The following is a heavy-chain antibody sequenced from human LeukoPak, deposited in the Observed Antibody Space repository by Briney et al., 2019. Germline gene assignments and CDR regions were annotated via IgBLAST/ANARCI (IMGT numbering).Heavy chain of an antibody. Sequence: GASVKVSCKASGFTFTSSTTQWVRQARGQRLEWIGWIVVGSGNTHYAQKFQEGVTITRDMSTSTAYMELSSLRSEDTTVYYCAAVRSSYYYYGMDVWGQGTTVTVSS. CDR2: IVVGSGNT. D-gene: IGHD6-6*01. CDR1: GFTFTSST. J-gene: IGHJ6*02. V-gene: IGHV1-58*02. CDR3: AAVRSSYYYYGMDV.